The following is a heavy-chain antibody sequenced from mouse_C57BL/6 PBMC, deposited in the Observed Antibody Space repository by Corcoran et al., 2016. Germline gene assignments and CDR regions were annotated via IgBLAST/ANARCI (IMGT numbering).Heavy chain of an antibody. Sequence: QVTLKESGPGILQSSQTLSLTCSFSGFSLSTSGMGVSWIRQPSGKGLEWLAHIYWDDDKRYNPSLKSRLTISKDTSRNQVFLKITSVDTADTATYYCARDYDYDGRGCAKDYWGQGTSVTVSS. CDR2: IYWDDDK. D-gene: IGHD2-4*01. V-gene: IGHV8-12*01. J-gene: IGHJ4*01. CDR3: ARDYDYDGRGCAKDY. CDR1: GFSLSTSGMG.